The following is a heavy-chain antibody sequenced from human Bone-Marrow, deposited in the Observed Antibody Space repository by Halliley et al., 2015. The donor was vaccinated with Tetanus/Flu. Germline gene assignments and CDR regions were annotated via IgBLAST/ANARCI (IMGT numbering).Heavy chain of an antibody. V-gene: IGHV3-15*06. D-gene: IGHD6-19*01. CDR3: VTEATYSSGWNKNDAFDM. J-gene: IGHJ3*02. CDR2: DGATK. Sequence: DGATKNYAGPVKGRFTISRDDSQDTLYLQMNSLKIEDTGMYYCVTEATYSSGWNKNDAFDMWGQGTMVTVSS.